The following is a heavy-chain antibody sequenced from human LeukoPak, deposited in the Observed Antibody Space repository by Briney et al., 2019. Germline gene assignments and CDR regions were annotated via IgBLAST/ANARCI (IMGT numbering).Heavy chain of an antibody. Sequence: SETLPLTCAVYGGSFSGYYWSWIRQPPGKGLEWIGEINHSGSTNYNPSLKSRVTISVDTSKNQFSLKLTSVTAADTAVYYCARDQGLNTWSQGTLVTVSS. CDR2: INHSGST. V-gene: IGHV4-34*01. CDR1: GGSFSGYY. J-gene: IGHJ4*02. CDR3: ARDQGLNT.